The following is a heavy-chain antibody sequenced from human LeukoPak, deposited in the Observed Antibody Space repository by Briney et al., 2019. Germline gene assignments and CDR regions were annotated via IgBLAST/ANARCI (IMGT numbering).Heavy chain of an antibody. D-gene: IGHD3-22*01. V-gene: IGHV1-69*10. CDR3: ARHGGYYYDSSGYYHDT. J-gene: IGHJ5*02. CDR2: IIPILGIA. CDR1: GGTFISYA. Sequence: SVKVSCKASGGTFISYAISWVRQAPGQGLEWRGRIIPILGIANYAQKFQGRVTITADKSTSTAYMELSSLRSEDTAVYYCARHGGYYYDSSGYYHDTWGQGTLVTVSS.